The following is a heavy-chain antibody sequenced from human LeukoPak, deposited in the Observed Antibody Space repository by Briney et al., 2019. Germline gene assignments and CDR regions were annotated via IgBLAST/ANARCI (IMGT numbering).Heavy chain of an antibody. CDR1: GGSISSGSYY. Sequence: SQTLSLTCTVSGGSISSGSYYWSWIRQPAGKGLEWIGRIYTSGGTNYNPSLKSRVTISVDTSKNQFSLKLGSVTAADTAVYYCARSSSWSLNWFDPWGQGTLVTVSS. V-gene: IGHV4-61*02. CDR2: IYTSGGT. D-gene: IGHD6-13*01. CDR3: ARSSSWSLNWFDP. J-gene: IGHJ5*02.